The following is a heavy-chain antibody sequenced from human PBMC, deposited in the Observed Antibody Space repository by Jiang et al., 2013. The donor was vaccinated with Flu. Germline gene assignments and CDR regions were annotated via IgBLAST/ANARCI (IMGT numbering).Heavy chain of an antibody. J-gene: IGHJ5*02. Sequence: GAEVKKPGSSVKVSCKASGGTFSSYAISWVRQAPGQGLEWMGRIIPILGIANYAQKFQGRVTITADKSTSTAYMELSSLRSEDTAVYYCARGEAAPSIAAAGTSYRWFDPWGQGTLVTVSS. CDR2: IIPILGIA. CDR1: GGTFSSYA. CDR3: ARGEAAPSIAAAGTSYRWFDP. D-gene: IGHD6-13*01. V-gene: IGHV1-69*04.